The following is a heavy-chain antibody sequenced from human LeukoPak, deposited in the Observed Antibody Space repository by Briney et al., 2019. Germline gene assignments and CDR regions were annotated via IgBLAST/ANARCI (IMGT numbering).Heavy chain of an antibody. CDR1: GFTVSSNY. CDR2: IYSGGST. CDR3: ARTGDGYNLDAFDI. D-gene: IGHD5-24*01. Sequence: GGSLRLSCAASGFTVSSNYMSWVRQAPGKGLEWVSVIYSGGSTYYTDSVKGRFTVSRDNSKNTLYLQMNSLRAEDTAVYYCARTGDGYNLDAFDIWGQGTMVTVSS. J-gene: IGHJ3*02. V-gene: IGHV3-66*02.